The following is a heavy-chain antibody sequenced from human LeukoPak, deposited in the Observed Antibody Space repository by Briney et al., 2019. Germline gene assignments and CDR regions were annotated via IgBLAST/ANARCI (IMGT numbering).Heavy chain of an antibody. CDR1: GFTFSSYA. CDR3: ALFRIAVAGANGDY. CDR2: ISGSGGST. Sequence: GGSLRLSCAASGFTFSSYAMSWVRQAPGKGLEWVSAISGSGGSTYYADSVKGRFTISRDNSKNTLYLQMNSLRAEDTAVYYCALFRIAVAGANGDYWGQGTLVTVSS. J-gene: IGHJ4*02. V-gene: IGHV3-23*01. D-gene: IGHD6-19*01.